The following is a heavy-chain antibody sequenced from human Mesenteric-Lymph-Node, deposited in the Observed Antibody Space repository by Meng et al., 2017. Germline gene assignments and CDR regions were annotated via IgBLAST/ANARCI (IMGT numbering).Heavy chain of an antibody. J-gene: IGHJ6*02. CDR1: GFTFSSHW. CDR2: IHSDGSTT. Sequence: GESLKISCEASGFTFSSHWMHWVRQVPGKGLGWVAYIHSDGSTTGYADSAKDRFTISRDNAKNTLYLQMNSLRAEDTAMYYCARAGSSGWYWDYYYDMDVWGQGTTVTVSS. CDR3: ARAGSSGWYWDYYYDMDV. V-gene: IGHV3-74*01. D-gene: IGHD6-19*01.